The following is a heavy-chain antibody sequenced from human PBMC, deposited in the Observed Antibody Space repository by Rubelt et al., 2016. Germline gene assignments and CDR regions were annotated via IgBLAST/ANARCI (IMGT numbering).Heavy chain of an antibody. CDR3: ARDGPYYDSSGSSYYYYGMDV. J-gene: IGHJ6*02. CDR2: INAGNGNT. V-gene: IGHV1-3*01. CDR1: GYTFTSYA. D-gene: IGHD3-22*01. Sequence: QVQLVQSGAEVKKPGASVKVSCKASGYTFTSYAMHWVRQAPGQRLEWMGWINAGNGNTKYSQKFQGRVSITRDTSASTGDMELSSLRSEDTAVYYCARDGPYYDSSGSSYYYYGMDVWGQGTTVTVSS.